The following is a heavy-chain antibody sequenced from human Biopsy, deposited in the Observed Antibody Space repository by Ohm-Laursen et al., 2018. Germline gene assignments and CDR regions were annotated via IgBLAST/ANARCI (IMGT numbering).Heavy chain of an antibody. CDR2: IYFTGRT. CDR3: ARDTRWSPYSMDV. CDR1: GGPIDSYY. V-gene: IGHV4-59*12. D-gene: IGHD4-23*01. J-gene: IGHJ6*02. Sequence: PSDTLSLTCTVSGGPIDSYYWSWIRQPPGKALEWIGYIYFTGRTSYNPSLKSRVTMSVNTSKKQFSLRLSSVTAADTAVYYCARDTRWSPYSMDVWGQGTTVTVSS.